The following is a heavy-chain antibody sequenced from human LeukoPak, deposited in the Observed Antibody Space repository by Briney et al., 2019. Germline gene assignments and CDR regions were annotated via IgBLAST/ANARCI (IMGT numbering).Heavy chain of an antibody. D-gene: IGHD6-19*01. CDR2: ISSSSSYI. V-gene: IGHV3-21*01. Sequence: GGSLRLSCAASGFTFSSYSMNWVRQAPGKGLEWVSSISSSSSYIYYADSVKGRFTISRDNAKNSLYLQMNSLRAEDTAVYYCAREGVAGTSRPYNWFDPWGQGTLVTVSS. CDR1: GFTFSSYS. J-gene: IGHJ5*02. CDR3: AREGVAGTSRPYNWFDP.